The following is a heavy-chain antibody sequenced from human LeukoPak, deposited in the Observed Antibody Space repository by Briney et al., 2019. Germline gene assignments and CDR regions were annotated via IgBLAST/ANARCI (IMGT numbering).Heavy chain of an antibody. CDR2: ISGSGGST. Sequence: PGGSLRLSCAASGFTFSSYAVSWVRQAPGKGLEWVSAISGSGGSTYYADSVKGRFTISRDNSKNTLYLQMNSLRAEDTAVYYCAKGLYDSSGYNDYWGQGTLVTVSS. CDR3: AKGLYDSSGYNDY. V-gene: IGHV3-23*01. CDR1: GFTFSSYA. J-gene: IGHJ4*02. D-gene: IGHD3-22*01.